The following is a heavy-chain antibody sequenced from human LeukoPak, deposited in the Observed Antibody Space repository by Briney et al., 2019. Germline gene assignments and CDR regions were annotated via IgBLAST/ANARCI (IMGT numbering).Heavy chain of an antibody. CDR2: IYYSGST. CDR3: ARDPGYVQGYRAFDI. J-gene: IGHJ3*02. V-gene: IGHV4-31*03. CDR1: GGSISSGGYY. Sequence: SETLSLTCTVSGGSISSGGYYWRWIRQHPGKGLEWIGYIYYSGSTYYNPSLKSRVTVSVDTSKNQFSLKLSSVTAADTAVYYCARDPGYVQGYRAFDIWGQGTMVTVSS. D-gene: IGHD3-16*01.